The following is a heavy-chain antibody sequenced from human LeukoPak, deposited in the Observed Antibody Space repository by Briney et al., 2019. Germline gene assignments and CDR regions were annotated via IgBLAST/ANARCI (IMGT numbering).Heavy chain of an antibody. CDR2: IYYSGST. CDR1: GGSISSYY. CDR3: ARLHYYGSGSLNCFDP. Sequence: PSETLSLTCTVSGGSISSYYWSWIRQPPGKGLEWIGYIYYSGSTKYNPSLKSRVTISVDTSKNQFSLKLCSVNAADTAVYYCARLHYYGSGSLNCFDPWGQGTLVTVSS. J-gene: IGHJ5*02. D-gene: IGHD3-10*01. V-gene: IGHV4-59*01.